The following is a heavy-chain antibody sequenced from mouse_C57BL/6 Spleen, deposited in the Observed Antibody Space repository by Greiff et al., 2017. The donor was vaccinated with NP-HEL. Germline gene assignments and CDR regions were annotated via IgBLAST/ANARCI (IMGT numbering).Heavy chain of an antibody. V-gene: IGHV1-53*01. CDR1: GYTFTSYW. CDR3: ARNYGSSYGFDY. CDR2: INPSNGGT. D-gene: IGHD1-1*01. J-gene: IGHJ2*01. Sequence: QVQLQQPGTELVKPGASVKLSCKASGYTFTSYWMHWVKQRPGQGLEWIGNINPSNGGTNYNEKFKSKSTLTVNKSSSTAYMQLSSLTSEDSAVYYCARNYGSSYGFDYWGQGTTLTVSS.